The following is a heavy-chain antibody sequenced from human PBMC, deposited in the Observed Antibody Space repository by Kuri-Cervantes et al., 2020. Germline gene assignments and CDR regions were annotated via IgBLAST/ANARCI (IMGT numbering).Heavy chain of an antibody. Sequence: GESLKISCAASGFTFSSYAMHWVRQAPGKGLEWVAVISYDGSNKYYADSVKGRFTISRDNSKNTLYLQMNSLRSDDTAVYYCARDVKGPGEDPIAATAPIDYWGQGTLVTVSS. J-gene: IGHJ4*02. D-gene: IGHD6-13*01. CDR2: ISYDGSNK. CDR1: GFTFSSYA. V-gene: IGHV3-30-3*01. CDR3: ARDVKGPGEDPIAATAPIDY.